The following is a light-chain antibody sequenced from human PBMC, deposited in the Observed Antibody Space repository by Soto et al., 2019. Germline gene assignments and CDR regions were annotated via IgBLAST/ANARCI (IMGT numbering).Light chain of an antibody. Sequence: QSVLTQPASVSGSPGQSITNSCTGTSSDVGSHNLVSWYQQHPGQAPKLMIYEVTKRPLGVSTRFSASKSGNTASLTISGLQAEDEADYYCCSYGGSRAVFGGGTKLTVL. J-gene: IGLJ7*01. CDR3: CSYGGSRAV. V-gene: IGLV2-23*02. CDR1: SSDVGSHNL. CDR2: EVT.